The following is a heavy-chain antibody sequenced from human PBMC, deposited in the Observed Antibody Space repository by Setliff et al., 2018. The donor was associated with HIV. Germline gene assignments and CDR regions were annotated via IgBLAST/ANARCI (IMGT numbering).Heavy chain of an antibody. V-gene: IGHV4-4*08. CDR3: ARGLSSQTYWGTRPLGLDD. CDR1: SGSMTGHY. Sequence: SETLSLTCSVSSGSMTGHYWTWVRQPPGKGLGWIGYLHSLGSSRVSDTPNYSPSLKSRITISLDTSKRQFSLTMTSVTAADTAVYYCARGLSSQTYWGTRPLGLDDWGQGSLVTVSS. D-gene: IGHD2-2*01. J-gene: IGHJ4*01. CDR2: LHSLGSSRVSDTP.